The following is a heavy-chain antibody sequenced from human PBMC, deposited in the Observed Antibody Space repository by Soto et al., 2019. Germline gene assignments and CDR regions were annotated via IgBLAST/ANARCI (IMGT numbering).Heavy chain of an antibody. CDR1: GYTFSRYG. V-gene: IGHV1-18*01. CDR3: AKNGQPPYYYYGMDV. J-gene: IGHJ6*02. Sequence: GPDVKKPGASVKVSCKASGYTFSRYGISWVRQAPGQGLEWMGWISGYNGDTKYAQKVQGRVTMTIDTSTYTAYMELRSLTSDDTAIYYCAKNGQPPYYYYGMDVWGQGTTVTVSS. D-gene: IGHD2-8*01. CDR2: ISGYNGDT.